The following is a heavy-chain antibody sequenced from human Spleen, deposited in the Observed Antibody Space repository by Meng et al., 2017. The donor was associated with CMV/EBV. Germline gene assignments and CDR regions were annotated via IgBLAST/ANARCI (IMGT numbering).Heavy chain of an antibody. Sequence: KVSCKASGYTFTGYYMHWVRQAPGQGLEWMGWINPNSGGTNYAQKFQGRVTMTRDTSISTAYMELSSLKSDDTAVYYCVRLAGGIDYWGQGTLVTVSS. CDR2: INPNSGGT. J-gene: IGHJ4*02. CDR1: GYTFTGYY. D-gene: IGHD3-16*01. CDR3: VRLAGGIDY. V-gene: IGHV1-2*02.